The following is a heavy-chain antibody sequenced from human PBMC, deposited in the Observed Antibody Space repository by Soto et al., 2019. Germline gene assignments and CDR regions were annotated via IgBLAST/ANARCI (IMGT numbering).Heavy chain of an antibody. CDR1: GFTVSGNY. CDR2: IYSDGTT. Sequence: PGGSLRLSCAASGFTVSGNYMNWVRQAPGKGLEWVSIIYSDGTTSYADSVKGRFTISRDNFKNTLHLQMNSLRAEDTAVYYCAILSNWGQGTPVTVSS. D-gene: IGHD6-6*01. J-gene: IGHJ4*01. V-gene: IGHV3-53*01. CDR3: AILSN.